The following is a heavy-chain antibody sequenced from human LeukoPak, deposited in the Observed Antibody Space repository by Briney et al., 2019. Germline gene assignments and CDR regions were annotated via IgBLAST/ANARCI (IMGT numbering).Heavy chain of an antibody. CDR1: GLAFSRSA. CDR3: ARDSIAAAAH. Sequence: GGSLRLSRAVSGLAFSRSAMNWVRQAPGKGLEWVSGISGSAGSTYYADSVKGRFTISRDNAKNSLYLQMNSLRAEDTAVYYCARDSIAAAAHWGQGTLVTVSS. D-gene: IGHD6-13*01. CDR2: ISGSAGST. V-gene: IGHV3-23*01. J-gene: IGHJ4*02.